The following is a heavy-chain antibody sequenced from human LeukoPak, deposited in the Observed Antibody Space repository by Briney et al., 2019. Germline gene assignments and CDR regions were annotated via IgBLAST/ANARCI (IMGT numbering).Heavy chain of an antibody. V-gene: IGHV5-51*01. CDR2: IYPGDSDT. Sequence: PGESLKISCKGSGYSFTSYWIGWVRQMPGKGLERMGIIYPGDSDTRYSPSFQGQVTISADKSISTAYLQWSSLKASDTAMYYCARVLRYFDWPGDWFDPWGQGTLVTVSS. D-gene: IGHD3-9*01. CDR1: GYSFTSYW. J-gene: IGHJ5*02. CDR3: ARVLRYFDWPGDWFDP.